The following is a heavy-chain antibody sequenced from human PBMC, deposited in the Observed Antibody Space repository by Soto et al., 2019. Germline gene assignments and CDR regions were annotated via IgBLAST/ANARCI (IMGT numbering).Heavy chain of an antibody. D-gene: IGHD3-22*01. Sequence: SVKVSCKXSGGTFGSDAITWVRQAPGQGLEWVGRIISIFGTTNYAQNLQGRVTISADKSTLTSYMELHSLTSDDTALHYCARDRTDSGYYTNWLDPWGQGTQVTVSS. CDR1: GGTFGSDA. V-gene: IGHV1-69*06. CDR2: IISIFGTT. CDR3: ARDRTDSGYYTNWLDP. J-gene: IGHJ5*02.